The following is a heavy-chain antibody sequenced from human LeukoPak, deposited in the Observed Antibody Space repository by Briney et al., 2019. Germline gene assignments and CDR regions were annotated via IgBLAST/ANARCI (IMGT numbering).Heavy chain of an antibody. CDR3: ARYSDSYRDY. CDR2: INSGSTYM. Sequence: GGSLRLSCGASGFYFSSYSMNWVRQAPGKGLEWVSSINSGSTYMYYADSEKGRFTISRDNAKNSLYLQMNSLRAEDTAVYYCARYSDSYRDYWGQGTLVTVSS. J-gene: IGHJ4*02. V-gene: IGHV3-21*01. D-gene: IGHD1-26*01. CDR1: GFYFSSYS.